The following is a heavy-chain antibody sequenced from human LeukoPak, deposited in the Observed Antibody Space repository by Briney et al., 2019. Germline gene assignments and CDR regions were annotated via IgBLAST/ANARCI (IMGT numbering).Heavy chain of an antibody. CDR3: ATYSSLNRREFQY. D-gene: IGHD3-22*01. CDR1: GFTFSSYS. CDR2: ISSSSSYI. Sequence: GGSLRLSCAASGFTFSSYSMNWVRQAPGKGLEWVSSISSSSSYIYYADSVKGRFTISRDNAKNTLYLQMNSLRAEDTAVYYCATYSSLNRREFQYWGQGTLLTVSS. J-gene: IGHJ1*01. V-gene: IGHV3-21*01.